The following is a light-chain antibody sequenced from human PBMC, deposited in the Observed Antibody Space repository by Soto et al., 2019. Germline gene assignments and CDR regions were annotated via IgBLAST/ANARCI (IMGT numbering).Light chain of an antibody. CDR2: QVS. V-gene: IGLV2-14*01. Sequence: QSVLTQPASVSGSPGQSITISCTGTSSDVGGYYYVSWYQHHPGKAPKLMIYQVSNRPSGVSNRFSGSKSGNTASLTISGLQAEAEADYYCSSYTSSNTFYVFGTGTKVTVL. CDR3: SSYTSSNTFYV. CDR1: SSDVGGYYY. J-gene: IGLJ1*01.